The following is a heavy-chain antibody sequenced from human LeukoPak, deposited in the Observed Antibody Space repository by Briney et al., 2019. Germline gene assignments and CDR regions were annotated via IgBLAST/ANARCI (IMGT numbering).Heavy chain of an antibody. CDR3: ARDESQQLVLLEY. CDR2: ISAYNGNT. CDR1: GYTFNMRG. V-gene: IGHV1-18*01. J-gene: IGHJ4*02. Sequence: ASVKVSCKTSGYTFNMRGFSWVRQAPGQGLEWMGWISAYNGNTRYARNLQGRVSMTTDTSTNTTYMELRNLRSDDTAVYYCARDESQQLVLLEYWGQGTLVTVSS. D-gene: IGHD6-13*01.